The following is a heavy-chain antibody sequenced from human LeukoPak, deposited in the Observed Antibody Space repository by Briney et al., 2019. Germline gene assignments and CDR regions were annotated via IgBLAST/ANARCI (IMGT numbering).Heavy chain of an antibody. CDR1: GFTFSSYA. CDR3: AKEEVYYDSSGYDY. CDR2: ISGSGGST. D-gene: IGHD3-22*01. Sequence: GGSLRLSCAASGFTFSSYAMSWVRQAPGKGLEWVSAISGSGGSTYYADSVRGRFTISRDNSKNTLYLQMNSLRAEDTAVYYCAKEEVYYDSSGYDYWGQGTLVTVSS. J-gene: IGHJ4*02. V-gene: IGHV3-23*01.